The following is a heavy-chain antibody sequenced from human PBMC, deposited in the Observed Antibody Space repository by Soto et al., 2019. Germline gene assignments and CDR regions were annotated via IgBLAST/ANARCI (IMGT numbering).Heavy chain of an antibody. J-gene: IGHJ3*01. CDR2: IGGSGGTK. CDR3: ARDRGGDVGQFLFPDGFDL. V-gene: IGHV3-48*03. D-gene: IGHD3-10*01. Sequence: GGSLRLSCAASGFSFSSYEMNWVRQAPGKGLEWIPYIGGSGGTKYSADSVKGRFIISRDNAQNSLYLQMNSLRVEDTAVYYCARDRGGDVGQFLFPDGFDLWGQGTMVTVSS. CDR1: GFSFSSYE.